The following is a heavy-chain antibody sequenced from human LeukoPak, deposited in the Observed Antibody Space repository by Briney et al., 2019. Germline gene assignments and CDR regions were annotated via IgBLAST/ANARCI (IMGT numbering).Heavy chain of an antibody. CDR2: INWNGGST. CDR1: EFTFDDYG. Sequence: GGSLRLSCAASEFTFDDYGMSWVRQAPGKGLEWVPGINWNGGSTGYADSVKGRFTISRDNAKNSLYLQMNSLRAEDTAVYYCAAGPRAKKGWFDPWGQGTLVTVSS. J-gene: IGHJ5*02. D-gene: IGHD1-26*01. V-gene: IGHV3-20*04. CDR3: AAGPRAKKGWFDP.